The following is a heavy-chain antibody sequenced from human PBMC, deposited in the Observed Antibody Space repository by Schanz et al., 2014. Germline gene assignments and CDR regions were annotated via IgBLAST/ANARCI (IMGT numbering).Heavy chain of an antibody. J-gene: IGHJ5*02. CDR3: ANLDGVSISTFS. Sequence: QVQLLESGGGVVQPGGSLRLSCAASGFTFRDFGLHWVRQARGKGLEWVSFIEFDGIKKFYADSVKGRFTIARDICKHRSYFAVNSFKAEDAGVYYCANLDGVSISTFSWGPGTLVTVSS. CDR1: GFTFRDFG. V-gene: IGHV3-30*02. CDR2: IEFDGIKK. D-gene: IGHD3-9*01.